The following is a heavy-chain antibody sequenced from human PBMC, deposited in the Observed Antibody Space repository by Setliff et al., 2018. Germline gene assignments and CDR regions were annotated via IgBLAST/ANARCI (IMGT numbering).Heavy chain of an antibody. Sequence: PGGSLRLSCAASGFTFVDYGMTWVRQAPGKGLEWVSGLSWNSGSIGYADSVKGRFTISRDNAMDSLYLQMNSLRAEDTAIYYCVRNGGNSDYWGQGTLVTVSS. V-gene: IGHV3-20*04. CDR1: GFTFVDYG. J-gene: IGHJ4*02. D-gene: IGHD2-8*01. CDR3: VRNGGNSDY. CDR2: LSWNSGSI.